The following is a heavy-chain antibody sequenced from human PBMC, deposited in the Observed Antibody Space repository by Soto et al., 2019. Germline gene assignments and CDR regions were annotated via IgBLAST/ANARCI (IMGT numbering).Heavy chain of an antibody. D-gene: IGHD6-19*01. CDR2: ISSDGSNN. CDR3: ARMGWAVAGSYYFDY. V-gene: IGHV3-30-3*01. Sequence: VQLVESGGGVVQPGRSLRLSCAASGFTFSTYAMHWVRQAPGKGLEWVAVISSDGSNNYYADSVKGRFTISRDNSKNTLYLQMNGLRVEDTAVYYCARMGWAVAGSYYFDYWGQGTLVTVSS. CDR1: GFTFSTYA. J-gene: IGHJ4*02.